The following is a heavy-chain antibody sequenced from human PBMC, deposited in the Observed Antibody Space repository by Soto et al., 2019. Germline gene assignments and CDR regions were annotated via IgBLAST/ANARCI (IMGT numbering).Heavy chain of an antibody. D-gene: IGHD3-22*01. CDR1: GGSFSGYY. CDR2: INHSGST. J-gene: IGHJ4*02. V-gene: IGHV4-34*01. Sequence: SETLSLTCAVYGGSFSGYYWSWIRQPPGKGLEWIGEINHSGSTNYNPSLKSRVTISVDTSKNQFSLKLSSVTAADTAVYYCARRYSSGYYYVSTVGFFDYWGQGTLVTVSS. CDR3: ARRYSSGYYYVSTVGFFDY.